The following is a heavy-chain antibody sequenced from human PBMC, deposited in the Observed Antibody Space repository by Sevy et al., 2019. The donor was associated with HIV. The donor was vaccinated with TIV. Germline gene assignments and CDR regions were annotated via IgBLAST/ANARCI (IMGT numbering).Heavy chain of an antibody. CDR3: VRAIAADGSF. V-gene: IGHV3-7*01. Sequence: GESLKISCVASGFTLNSYWMSWVRQAPGKGLEWVANIKQDGSVRYYVDSVKGRFTIYRDNARNLVYLQMNSLRVEDTALYYGVRAIAADGSFWGQGTLVTVSS. J-gene: IGHJ4*02. CDR1: GFTLNSYW. D-gene: IGHD6-13*01. CDR2: IKQDGSVR.